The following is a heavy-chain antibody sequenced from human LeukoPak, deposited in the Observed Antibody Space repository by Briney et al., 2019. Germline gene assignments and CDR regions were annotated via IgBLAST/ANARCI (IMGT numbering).Heavy chain of an antibody. D-gene: IGHD3-10*01. CDR3: ARDPGRGGLDY. Sequence: ASVKVSCKASGYTFTSYYMHWVRQAPGQGLEWMGIINPSGGSTTYAPKFQGRVTMTRDASTSTVYMELSSLRSEDTPVYYCARDPGRGGLDYWGQGTLVSVSS. V-gene: IGHV1-46*01. J-gene: IGHJ4*02. CDR1: GYTFTSYY. CDR2: INPSGGST.